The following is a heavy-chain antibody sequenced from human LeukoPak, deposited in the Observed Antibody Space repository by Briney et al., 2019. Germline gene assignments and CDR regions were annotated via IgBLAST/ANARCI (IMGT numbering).Heavy chain of an antibody. CDR3: ARVSRRPLSAFDL. CDR2: IYHSGIT. D-gene: IGHD5-24*01. J-gene: IGHJ3*01. Sequence: PSETLSLTCAVSGGSISSGGYSWSWIRQPPGKGLEWIVYIYHSGITYYNPSLKSRVTISVDRSKNKFSLKLRSETAADTAVYYCARVSRRPLSAFDLWGQGPMVTVSS. V-gene: IGHV4-30-2*01. CDR1: GGSISSGGYS.